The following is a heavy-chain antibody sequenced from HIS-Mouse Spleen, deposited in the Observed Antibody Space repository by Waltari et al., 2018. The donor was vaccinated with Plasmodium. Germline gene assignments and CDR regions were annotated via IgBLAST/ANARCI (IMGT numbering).Heavy chain of an antibody. CDR3: ASSWYWYFDL. Sequence: EVQLVESGGGLVQPGGSLRLSCAASGSTFRSYWMSWVRQAPGKGREWVAKIKKEGSEKYYVDSVKGRFTSSRDNAKNSLYLQMNSLRAEDTAVYYCASSWYWYFDLWGRGTLVTVSS. D-gene: IGHD6-13*01. CDR2: IKKEGSEK. V-gene: IGHV3-7*01. CDR1: GSTFRSYW. J-gene: IGHJ2*01.